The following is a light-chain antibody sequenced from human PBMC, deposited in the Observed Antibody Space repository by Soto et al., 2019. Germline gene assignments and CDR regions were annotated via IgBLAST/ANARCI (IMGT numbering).Light chain of an antibody. CDR3: QQYNNWPWT. J-gene: IGKJ1*01. CDR2: GAS. V-gene: IGKV3-15*01. Sequence: EIVMTQSPATLSVSPGGRATLSCRASQSISGTLAWYQQKPGQAPRLLIYGASTRATSFPARFSGSGSGTDLTITISSLQSEDFEVYYCQQYNNWPWTFGQGTKVDIK. CDR1: QSISGT.